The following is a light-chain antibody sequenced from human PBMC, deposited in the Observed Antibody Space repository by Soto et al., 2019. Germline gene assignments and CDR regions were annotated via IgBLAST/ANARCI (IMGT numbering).Light chain of an antibody. CDR1: SSNIGDNY. V-gene: IGLV1-40*01. CDR3: QSYDSSLSGYV. CDR2: GNT. Sequence: VLTQPPSVSAAPGQKVTISCSGSSSNIGDNYVSWYQQLPGTAPKLLIFGNTIRPSGVPARFSGSRSGLAITGLQAEDEADYYCQSYDSSLSGYVFGGGTKVTVL. J-gene: IGLJ1*01.